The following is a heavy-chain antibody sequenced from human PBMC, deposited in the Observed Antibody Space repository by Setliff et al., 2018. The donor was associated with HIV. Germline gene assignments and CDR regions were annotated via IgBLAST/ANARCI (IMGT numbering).Heavy chain of an antibody. J-gene: IGHJ2*01. D-gene: IGHD3-22*01. CDR2: IYYIGNT. Sequence: SETLSLTCTVSGGSISGYYWSWIRQPPGKGLEWIGYIYYIGNTNYNPSLKGRVTLSVDTSKNQLSLKLSSVTAADTAVYYCARHARSITMTTDWYFDLWGRGTLVTVSS. CDR1: GGSISGYY. CDR3: ARHARSITMTTDWYFDL. V-gene: IGHV4-59*01.